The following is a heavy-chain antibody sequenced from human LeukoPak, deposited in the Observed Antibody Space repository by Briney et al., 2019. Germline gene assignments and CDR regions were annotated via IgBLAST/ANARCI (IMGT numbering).Heavy chain of an antibody. CDR1: GGSISSGDYY. CDR3: ARVSLDCSSTSCYTLFDY. Sequence: SQTLSLTCTVSGGSISSGDYYWSWIRQPPGKGLEWIGYIYYSGSTYYNPFLKSRVTISVDMSKNQFSLKLSSVTAADTAVYYCARVSLDCSSTSCYTLFDYWGQGTLVTVSS. CDR2: IYYSGST. D-gene: IGHD2-2*02. J-gene: IGHJ4*02. V-gene: IGHV4-30-4*08.